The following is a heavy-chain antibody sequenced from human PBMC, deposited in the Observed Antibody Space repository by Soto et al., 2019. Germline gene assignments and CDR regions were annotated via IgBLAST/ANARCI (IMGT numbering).Heavy chain of an antibody. CDR3: ARRRRDSGYAPYYYYMDV. Sequence: SETLSLTCTVSGGSISSYYWSWIRQPPGKGLEWIGYIYYSGSTNYNPSLKSRVTISVDTSKNQFSLKLSSVTAADTAVYYCARRRRDSGYAPYYYYMDVWGKGTTVTVSS. CDR1: GGSISSYY. V-gene: IGHV4-59*08. CDR2: IYYSGST. J-gene: IGHJ6*03. D-gene: IGHD5-12*01.